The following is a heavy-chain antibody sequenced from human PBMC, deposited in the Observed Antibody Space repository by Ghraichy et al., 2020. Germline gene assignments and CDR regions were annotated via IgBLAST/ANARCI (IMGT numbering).Heavy chain of an antibody. CDR1: GFTFSSYW. J-gene: IGHJ6*02. Sequence: GGSLRLSCAGSGFTFSSYWMTWVRQAPGKGLEWVANIKQDGTEKYYVDSVKGRFTISRDNAKNLLYLQMNSLRAEDTAVYYCAREVIGWYYGMDVWGQGTTITVSS. D-gene: IGHD6-19*01. CDR3: AREVIGWYYGMDV. CDR2: IKQDGTEK. V-gene: IGHV3-7*01.